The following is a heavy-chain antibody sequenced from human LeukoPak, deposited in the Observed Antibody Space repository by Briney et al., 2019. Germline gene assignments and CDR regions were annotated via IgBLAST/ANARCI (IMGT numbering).Heavy chain of an antibody. D-gene: IGHD1-1*01. CDR2: ISSSSSII. Sequence: PGGSLRLSCVASGFTFSSYRMNWVRQAPGKGLEWVAYISSSSSIIYYADSVKGRFTISRDNAKNSLYLQMNSLRAEDTAVYYCAGHNSYFDYWGQGALVTVSS. CDR1: GFTFSSYR. J-gene: IGHJ4*02. CDR3: AGHNSYFDY. V-gene: IGHV3-48*04.